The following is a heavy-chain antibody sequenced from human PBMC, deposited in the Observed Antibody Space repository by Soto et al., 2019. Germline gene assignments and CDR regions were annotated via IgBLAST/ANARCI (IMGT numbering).Heavy chain of an antibody. D-gene: IGHD5-12*01. V-gene: IGHV3-30*18. J-gene: IGHJ4*02. CDR3: AKGFSGYEYFDY. CDR1: GFTFSSYG. Sequence: QVQLVESGGGVVQPGRSLRLSCAASGFTFSSYGMHWVRQAPGKGLEWVAVISYDGSNKYYADSVKGRFTISRDNSKNTLYLQMNSLRAEDTAVYYCAKGFSGYEYFDYWGQGTLVTVSS. CDR2: ISYDGSNK.